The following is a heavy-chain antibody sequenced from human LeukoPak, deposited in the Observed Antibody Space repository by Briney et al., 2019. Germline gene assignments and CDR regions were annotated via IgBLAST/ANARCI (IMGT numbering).Heavy chain of an antibody. CDR1: GFTFTSYT. Sequence: PGGSLRLSCAASGFTFTSYTMNWVRQAPGKGLEWVSSITSSGSFIYYADSLKGRFTISRDNAKYSLYLQMDSLRAEDTAVYYCARSFTAVGYYFDYWGQGTLATVSS. CDR2: ITSSGSFI. J-gene: IGHJ4*02. CDR3: ARSFTAVGYYFDY. D-gene: IGHD4-23*01. V-gene: IGHV3-21*01.